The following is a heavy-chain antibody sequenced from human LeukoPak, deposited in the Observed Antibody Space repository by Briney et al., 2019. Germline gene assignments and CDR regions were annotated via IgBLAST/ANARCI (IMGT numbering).Heavy chain of an antibody. V-gene: IGHV1-2*04. CDR3: ARASIAAAASPTWRDYGMDV. CDR2: INPSGGST. D-gene: IGHD6-13*01. J-gene: IGHJ6*02. Sequence: ASVKVSCKASGYTFTSYYMHWVRQAPGQGLEWMGIINPSGGSTNYAQEFQGWVTMTRDTSISTAYMELSRLRSDDTAVYYCARASIAAAASPTWRDYGMDVWGQGTTVTVSS. CDR1: GYTFTSYY.